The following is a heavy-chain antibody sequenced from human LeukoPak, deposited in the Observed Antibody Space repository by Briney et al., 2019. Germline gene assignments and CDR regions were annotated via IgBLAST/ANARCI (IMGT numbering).Heavy chain of an antibody. CDR3: ARPPPPYSSSWLPFDY. J-gene: IGHJ4*02. D-gene: IGHD6-13*01. V-gene: IGHV1-8*01. CDR1: GYTFRSYD. CDR2: MNPNSGNT. Sequence: GSVKVSCKASGYTFRSYDINWVRRATGQGLEWMGWMNPNSGNTGYSQKFQGRVTITRNSSISTAYMELSSLRSEDTAVYYCARPPPPYSSSWLPFDYWGQGTLVTVSS.